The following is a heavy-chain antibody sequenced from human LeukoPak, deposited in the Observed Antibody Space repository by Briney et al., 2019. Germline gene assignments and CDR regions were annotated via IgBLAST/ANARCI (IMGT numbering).Heavy chain of an antibody. CDR2: IYSGGST. V-gene: IGHV3-53*01. Sequence: SGGSLRLSCAASGFTVSSNYMSWVRQAPGKGLEWVSVIYSGGSTYYADSVKGRFTISRDNSKNTLYLQMNSLRAEDTAVYYCAKVKVVGYSTFDYWGQGALVTVSS. J-gene: IGHJ4*02. D-gene: IGHD2-8*01. CDR3: AKVKVVGYSTFDY. CDR1: GFTVSSNY.